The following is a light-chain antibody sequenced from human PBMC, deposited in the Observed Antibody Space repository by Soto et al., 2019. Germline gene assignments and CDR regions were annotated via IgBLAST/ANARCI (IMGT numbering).Light chain of an antibody. CDR2: EVS. Sequence: QSALTQPASVSGSPGQSITISCTGTSSDGGGYNYVSWYQQHPGKAPKLMIYEVSNRPSGVSNRFSGSKSGNTASLTISGLQAEDEADYYCSSYTSSSTPYVFGTGTKPTV. J-gene: IGLJ1*01. CDR3: SSYTSSSTPYV. CDR1: SSDGGGYNY. V-gene: IGLV2-14*01.